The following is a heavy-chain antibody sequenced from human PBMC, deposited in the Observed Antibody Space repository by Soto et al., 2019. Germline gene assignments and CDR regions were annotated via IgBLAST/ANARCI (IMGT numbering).Heavy chain of an antibody. J-gene: IGHJ5*02. D-gene: IGHD2-8*01. CDR1: GYTFIDYY. Sequence: ASVKVSCKASGYTFIDYYINWVRQAPGQGFEWMGWINPNSGGTYYAQKFEGRVTMTRDTSISTAYMELSRLRSDDTAIYYCVRAFRSVLTNWFDPCGQGTLVTVSS. CDR3: VRAFRSVLTNWFDP. CDR2: INPNSGGT. V-gene: IGHV1-2*02.